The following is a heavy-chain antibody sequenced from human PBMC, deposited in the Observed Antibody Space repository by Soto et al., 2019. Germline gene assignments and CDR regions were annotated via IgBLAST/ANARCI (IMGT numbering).Heavy chain of an antibody. CDR3: ARDYYDGRGYYSWYFAL. V-gene: IGHV1-69*06. CDR1: GGTFSNYA. D-gene: IGHD3-22*01. Sequence: QVQLVQSGAEVKKPGSSVKVSCRASGGTFSNYAISWVRQAPGQGLEWMGNIIPVFGTTNFARKFLGRVTITEDKTTGTAYMELRSLRSEDTAVYYCARDYYDGRGYYSWYFALWGRGTLVTVSS. J-gene: IGHJ2*01. CDR2: IIPVFGTT.